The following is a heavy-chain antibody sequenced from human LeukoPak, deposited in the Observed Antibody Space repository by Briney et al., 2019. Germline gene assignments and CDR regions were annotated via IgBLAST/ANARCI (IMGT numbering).Heavy chain of an antibody. CDR1: GGSISSSSYY. CDR3: ARDLPYYDSSGYYYRSHAFDI. Sequence: KPSETLSLTCTVSGGSISSSSYYWGWIRQPPGKGLEWIGSIYYSGSTYYNPSLKSRVTISVDTSKNQFSLKLSSVTAADTAVYYCARDLPYYDSSGYYYRSHAFDIWGQGTMVTVSS. CDR2: IYYSGST. D-gene: IGHD3-22*01. J-gene: IGHJ3*02. V-gene: IGHV4-39*07.